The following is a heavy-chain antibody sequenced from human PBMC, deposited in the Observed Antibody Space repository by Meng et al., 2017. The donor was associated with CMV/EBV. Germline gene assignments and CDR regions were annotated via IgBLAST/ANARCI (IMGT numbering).Heavy chain of an antibody. J-gene: IGHJ4*02. D-gene: IGHD4-17*01. Sequence: GGSLRLSCAASRFTVSSYYMSWVRQAPGKGLEWVSVIYSGGSTYYSDSVKGRFTISSDNSKNTLYHQMNSLQAEDTAVYYCARDGPYGDPLHYWGQGTLVTVSS. V-gene: IGHV3-66*02. CDR3: ARDGPYGDPLHY. CDR2: IYSGGST. CDR1: RFTVSSYY.